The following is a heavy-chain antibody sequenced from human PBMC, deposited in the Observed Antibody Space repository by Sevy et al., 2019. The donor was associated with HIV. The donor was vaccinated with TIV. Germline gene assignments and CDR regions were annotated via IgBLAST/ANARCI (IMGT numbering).Heavy chain of an antibody. CDR2: VFYTGNT. J-gene: IGHJ4*02. CDR3: ASGGPLSSDQWYYFDY. D-gene: IGHD2-15*01. CDR1: GGSIRNNY. Sequence: SETLSLTCTVSGGSIRNNYWSWIRQPPGKALQWIGYVFYTGNTNYNPSLKVRVTISVDTSKTQLSLNLNSVTAADTAVYYCASGGPLSSDQWYYFDYWGQGTRVTVS. V-gene: IGHV4-59*01.